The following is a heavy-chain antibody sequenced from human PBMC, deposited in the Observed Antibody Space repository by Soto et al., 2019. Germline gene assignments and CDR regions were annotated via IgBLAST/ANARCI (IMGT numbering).Heavy chain of an antibody. CDR3: ASGIDFYYAMDV. Sequence: PSETLSLTCTVSGGSISSYYWSWVRQPPGKGLEWIGYIYYSGSTYYNASLKSRVTISVDTSKNQFSLKLTSVTDADTAVYYCASGIDFYYAMDVWGQGTTVTVSS. CDR2: IYYSGST. V-gene: IGHV4-59*08. J-gene: IGHJ6*01. CDR1: GGSISSYY.